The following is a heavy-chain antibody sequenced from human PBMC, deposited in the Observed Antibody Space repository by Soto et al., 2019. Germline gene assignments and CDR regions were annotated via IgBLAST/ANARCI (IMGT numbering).Heavy chain of an antibody. CDR3: AITRDYYDSRTFDY. Sequence: QVQLVQSGAEVKKPGASVKVSCKASGYTFTSYAMHWVRQAPGQRLEWMGWINAGNGNTKYSQKFQGRVTITRDTSASTSYMELSSLRSEDTAVYYCAITRDYYDSRTFDYWGQGTLVTVSS. J-gene: IGHJ4*02. CDR1: GYTFTSYA. V-gene: IGHV1-3*01. D-gene: IGHD3-22*01. CDR2: INAGNGNT.